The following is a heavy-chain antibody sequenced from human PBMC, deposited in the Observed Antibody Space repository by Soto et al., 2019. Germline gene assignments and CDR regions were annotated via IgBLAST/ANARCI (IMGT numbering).Heavy chain of an antibody. D-gene: IGHD2-15*01. CDR2: IWYDGSNK. J-gene: IGHJ4*02. CDR1: GFTFSSYG. Sequence: QVQLVESGGGVVQPGRSLRLSCAASGFTFSSYGMHWVRQAPGKGLEWVAVIWYDGSNKYYADSVKGRFTISRDNSKNTRYLQMNILRAEDTAVYYCARDGYCSGGSGYSVPVFDYWGQGTLVTVSS. CDR3: ARDGYCSGGSGYSVPVFDY. V-gene: IGHV3-33*01.